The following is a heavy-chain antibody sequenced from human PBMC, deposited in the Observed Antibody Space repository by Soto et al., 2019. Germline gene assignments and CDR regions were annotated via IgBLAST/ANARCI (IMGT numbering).Heavy chain of an antibody. Sequence: QVQLVESGGGGVQPGRSVRLSCVASGFTFSDYGMHWLRQAPGKGLEWVSSIWDDGNEKIYADSVRGRFTVSRDNSKDTLYLEVDNLRVEDTAVYFCTTWQNKFNFAYWGQGALVTVSS. CDR2: IWDDGNEK. J-gene: IGHJ4*02. CDR1: GFTFSDYG. CDR3: TTWQNKFNFAY. V-gene: IGHV3-33*01.